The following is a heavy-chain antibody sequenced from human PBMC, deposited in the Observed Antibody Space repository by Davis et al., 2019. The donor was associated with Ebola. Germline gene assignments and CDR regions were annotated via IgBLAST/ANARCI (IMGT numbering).Heavy chain of an antibody. CDR2: TRNKANSYTT. V-gene: IGHV3-72*01. CDR1: GFTFSDHY. D-gene: IGHD3-16*01. Sequence: PGGSLRLSCAASGFTFSDHYMDWVRQAPGKGLEWVGRTRNKANSYTTEYAASVKGRFTISRDDSKNSLYLQVNSLKTENTAVYYCARVRGGNWFDPWGQGTLVTVSS. J-gene: IGHJ5*02. CDR3: ARVRGGNWFDP.